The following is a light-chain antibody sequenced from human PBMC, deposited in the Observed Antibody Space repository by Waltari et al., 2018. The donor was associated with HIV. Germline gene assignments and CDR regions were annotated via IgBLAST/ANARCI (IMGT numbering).Light chain of an antibody. J-gene: IGLJ2*01. CDR2: STN. Sequence: QSVLTQPPSASGAPGQWVTISCSGSSSNIGSNTVNWYQHLPGTAPKLLIYSTNRRPSGVPDRFSGSKSGTSASLSIAGLQSEVEADYYCSAWDDSLNGVVFGGGTKVTVL. CDR3: SAWDDSLNGVV. V-gene: IGLV1-44*01. CDR1: SSNIGSNT.